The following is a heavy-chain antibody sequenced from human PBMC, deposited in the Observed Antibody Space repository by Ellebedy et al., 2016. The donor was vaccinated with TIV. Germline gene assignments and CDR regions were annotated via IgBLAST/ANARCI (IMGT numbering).Heavy chain of an antibody. CDR1: GASISSSSYY. J-gene: IGHJ4*02. Sequence: SETLSLTCTVSGASISSSSYYWGWIRQPPGKGLEWIGSIYYSGSTYYNPSLKSRVTISVDTSKNQFSLKLSSVTAADTAVYYCARLVGATPYFDYWGQGTLVTVSS. D-gene: IGHD1-26*01. CDR2: IYYSGST. CDR3: ARLVGATPYFDY. V-gene: IGHV4-39*07.